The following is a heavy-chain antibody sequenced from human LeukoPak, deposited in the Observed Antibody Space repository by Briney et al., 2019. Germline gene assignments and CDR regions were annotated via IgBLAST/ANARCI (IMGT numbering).Heavy chain of an antibody. V-gene: IGHV4-34*01. D-gene: IGHD3-3*01. CDR1: GGSFSGYY. CDR3: ARGPPPWYYAFYNWFDP. CDR2: INHSGST. J-gene: IGHJ5*02. Sequence: SETLSLTCAVYGGSFSGYYWSWIRQPPGKGLEWIGEINHSGSTNYNPSLKSRVTISVDTSKNQFSLKLSSVTAADTAVYYCARGPPPWYYAFYNWFDPWGQGTLVTVSS.